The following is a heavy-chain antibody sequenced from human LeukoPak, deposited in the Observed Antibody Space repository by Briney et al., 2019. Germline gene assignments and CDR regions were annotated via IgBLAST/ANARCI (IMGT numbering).Heavy chain of an antibody. CDR3: ARDPYCSRGTCYSRMGV. CDR2: ISSNGDTT. Sequence: GGSLRLSCAASGFTFNTHTMHWVRQAPGKGLEYVSGISSNGDTTYYANSVKGRFTISRDNSKNTLYLQVGSLRAEDMAVYYCARDPYCSRGTCYSRMGVWGQGTTVTVSS. J-gene: IGHJ6*02. CDR1: GFTFNTHT. V-gene: IGHV3-64*01. D-gene: IGHD2-15*01.